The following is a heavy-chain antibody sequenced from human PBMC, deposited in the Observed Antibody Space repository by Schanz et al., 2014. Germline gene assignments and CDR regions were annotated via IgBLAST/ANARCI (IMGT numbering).Heavy chain of an antibody. CDR1: GFTFRDYY. V-gene: IGHV3-11*01. D-gene: IGHD6-6*01. Sequence: QVQLVESGGGLVKPGGSLRLSCAASGFTFRDYYMSWIRQAPGKGLEWVSCISSSGSTIYYADSVKGRFTISRDNAKNSLYRKMDSRRDEDPAVYYCARAPPPYSSSPYYWYYGMDVWGQGTTVIVSS. J-gene: IGHJ6*02. CDR3: ARAPPPYSSSPYYWYYGMDV. CDR2: ISSSGSTI.